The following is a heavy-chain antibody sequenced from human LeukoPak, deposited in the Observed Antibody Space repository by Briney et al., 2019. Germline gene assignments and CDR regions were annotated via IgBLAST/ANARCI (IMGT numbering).Heavy chain of an antibody. CDR1: GYTFTNYD. V-gene: IGHV1-8*01. CDR3: ATPGVHYDPSGYYPFQH. D-gene: IGHD3-22*01. J-gene: IGHJ1*01. CDR2: MNPNSGNK. Sequence: ASVTVSFTASGYTFTNYDFNWVRQATGKGREGMGWMNPNSGNKGYAQKFQGRVTVTRDTATSTAYMELSSLSSDDTAVYYCATPGVHYDPSGYYPFQHWGQGTLVTVSS.